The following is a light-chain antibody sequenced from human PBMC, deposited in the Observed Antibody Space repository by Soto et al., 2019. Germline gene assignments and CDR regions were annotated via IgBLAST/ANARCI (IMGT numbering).Light chain of an antibody. CDR3: SSYTTSKTVT. CDR2: EVN. J-gene: IGLJ2*01. CDR1: NSDVGRFNY. V-gene: IGLV2-14*01. Sequence: QSALTQPASVSGSPGQSITISCTGTNSDVGRFNYVSWYQQRPGKAPKLIIYEVNNRPSGVSNRFSGSKSGNTASLTISGLQADDDADYYCSSYTTSKTVTFGGGTQLTVL.